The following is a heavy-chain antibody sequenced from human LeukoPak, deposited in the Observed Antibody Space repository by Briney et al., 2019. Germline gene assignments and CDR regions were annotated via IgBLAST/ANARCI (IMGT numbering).Heavy chain of an antibody. CDR3: ARVCRLLPRAQGNWFDP. D-gene: IGHD2-15*01. J-gene: IGHJ5*02. V-gene: IGHV3-30*04. CDR2: ISYDGSNK. CDR1: EFTFSSYA. Sequence: GGSLRLSCAASEFTFSSYAMHWVRQAPGKGLEWVAVISYDGSNKYYADSVKGRFTISRDNSKNTLYLQMNSLRAEDTAVYYCARVCRLLPRAQGNWFDPWGQGTLVTVSS.